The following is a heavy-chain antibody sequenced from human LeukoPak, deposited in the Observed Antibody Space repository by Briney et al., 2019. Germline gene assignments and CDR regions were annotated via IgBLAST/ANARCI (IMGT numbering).Heavy chain of an antibody. Sequence: GGSLRLSCAASGFTVSSTYMCWVRQAPGKGLEWVSIIYSAGSTYYADSVKGRFTISRDNSKNTLYLQMNSLRAEDTAVYYCAKGHCTNGICWLDWGQGTLVTVSS. D-gene: IGHD2-8*01. V-gene: IGHV3-53*01. J-gene: IGHJ4*02. CDR2: IYSAGST. CDR1: GFTVSSTY. CDR3: AKGHCTNGICWLD.